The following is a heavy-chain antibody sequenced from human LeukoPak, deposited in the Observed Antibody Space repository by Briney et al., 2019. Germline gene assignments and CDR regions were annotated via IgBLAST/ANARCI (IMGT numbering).Heavy chain of an antibody. CDR1: GVTFSNSG. Sequence: SVRVSCKSSGVTFSNSGFTWVRQAPGQGLEWMGVLFLRICSPPYAQRFQDRMTITADRSANITYLDLTGLTSDDTAVYYCARGSSGSHTLDDWGQGTLVVVSS. CDR3: ARGSSGSHTLDD. CDR2: LFLRICSP. V-gene: IGHV1-69*06. J-gene: IGHJ4*02. D-gene: IGHD1-26*01.